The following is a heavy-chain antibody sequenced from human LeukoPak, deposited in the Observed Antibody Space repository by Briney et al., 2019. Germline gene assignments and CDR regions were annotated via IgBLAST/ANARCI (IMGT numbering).Heavy chain of an antibody. CDR1: GFTFSSYW. CDR3: ARDLQYSSSSHQAFDI. D-gene: IGHD6-13*01. Sequence: GRSLRLSCAASGFTFSSYWMSWVRQAPGKGLEWVANIKQDGSEKYYVDSVKGRFTISRDNAKNSLYLQMNSLRAEDTAVYYCARDLQYSSSSHQAFDIWGQGTMVTVSS. V-gene: IGHV3-7*01. CDR2: IKQDGSEK. J-gene: IGHJ3*02.